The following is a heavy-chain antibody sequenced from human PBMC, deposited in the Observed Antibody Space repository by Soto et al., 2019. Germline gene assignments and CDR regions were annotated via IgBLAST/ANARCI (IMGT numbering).Heavy chain of an antibody. CDR1: GFTFSSYA. J-gene: IGHJ3*02. V-gene: IGHV3-30-3*01. CDR2: ISYDGSNK. Sequence: SLRLSCAASGFTFSSYAMHWVRQAPGKGLEWVAVISYDGSNKYYADSVKGRFTISRDNSKNTLYLQMNSLRAEDTAVYYCARRRKRWLQFGAFDIWGQGTMVTVSS. CDR3: ARRRKRWLQFGAFDI. D-gene: IGHD5-12*01.